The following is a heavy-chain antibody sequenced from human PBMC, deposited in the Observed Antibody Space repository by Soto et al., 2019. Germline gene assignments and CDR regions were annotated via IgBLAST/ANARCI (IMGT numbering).Heavy chain of an antibody. CDR3: ARGQQWLVRDDWFDP. D-gene: IGHD6-19*01. CDR2: MNPNSGNT. Sequence: EASVKVSCKASGYTFTSYDINWVRQATGQGLEWMGWMNPNSGNTGYAQKFQGRVTMTRNTSISTAYMELSSLRSEDTAVYYCARGQQWLVRDDWFDPWGQGTLVTVSS. J-gene: IGHJ5*02. CDR1: GYTFTSYD. V-gene: IGHV1-8*01.